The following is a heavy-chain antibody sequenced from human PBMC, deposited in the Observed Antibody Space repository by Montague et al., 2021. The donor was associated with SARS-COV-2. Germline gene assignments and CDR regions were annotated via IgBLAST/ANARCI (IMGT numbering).Heavy chain of an antibody. D-gene: IGHD3-22*01. CDR1: GASMSGSY. CDR3: VRGGRSSAYAMDY. Sequence: SETLSLTCTVSGASMSGSYWGWVRQPPGKGPEWIGNIYSSGSTHYNPSLKSRVTISVDTSKSQFSLGLTSVTAADTAVYYCVRGGRSSAYAMDYWGQGTLVTVSS. CDR2: IYSSGST. V-gene: IGHV4-59*01. J-gene: IGHJ4*02.